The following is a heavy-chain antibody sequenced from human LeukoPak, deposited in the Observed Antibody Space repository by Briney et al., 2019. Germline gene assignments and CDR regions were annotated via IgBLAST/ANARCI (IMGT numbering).Heavy chain of an antibody. J-gene: IGHJ4*02. V-gene: IGHV3-53*01. CDR3: ARDREPNTNGSRFDY. Sequence: PGGSLRLSCAASGFTVSSNYMSWVRQAPGKGLEWVSVIYSGGTTYYADSVKGRFTISRDNSKNTLYLQMNSLRAEDTAVYYCARDREPNTNGSRFDYWGQGTLVTVSS. D-gene: IGHD6-19*01. CDR1: GFTVSSNY. CDR2: IYSGGTT.